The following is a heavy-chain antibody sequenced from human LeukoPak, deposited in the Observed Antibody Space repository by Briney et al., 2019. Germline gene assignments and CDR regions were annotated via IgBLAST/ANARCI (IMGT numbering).Heavy chain of an antibody. D-gene: IGHD2-15*01. CDR2: INPNSGGT. CDR1: GYTFTGYY. V-gene: IGHV1-2*02. Sequence: ASLKVSCKASGYTFTGYYMHWVRQAPGQGLEWMGWINPNSGGTNYAQKFQGRVTMTRDTSISTAYMELSRLRSDDTAVYYCVRAYWSGGSCSYYFVYWGQGTLATVSS. CDR3: VRAYWSGGSCSYYFVY. J-gene: IGHJ4*02.